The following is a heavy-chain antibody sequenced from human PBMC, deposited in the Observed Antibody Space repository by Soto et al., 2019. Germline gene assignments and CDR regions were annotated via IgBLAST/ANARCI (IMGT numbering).Heavy chain of an antibody. D-gene: IGHD2-15*01. J-gene: IGHJ6*02. Sequence: LSLTCTVSGGSISSSSYYWGWIRQPPGKGLEWIGSIYYSGSTHYNPSLKSRVTISVDTSKNQFSLKLSSVTAADTAVYYCARKGGGYYYGYYGMDVWGQGTTVTVSS. CDR3: ARKGGGYYYGYYGMDV. CDR2: IYYSGST. V-gene: IGHV4-39*01. CDR1: GGSISSSSYY.